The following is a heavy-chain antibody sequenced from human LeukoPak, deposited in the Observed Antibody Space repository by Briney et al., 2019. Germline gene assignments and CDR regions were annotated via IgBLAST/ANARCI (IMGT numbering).Heavy chain of an antibody. CDR1: GFTFSNAW. V-gene: IGHV3-15*01. D-gene: IGHD3-10*01. CDR2: IKRKTDGGTT. Sequence: PGGSLRLSCAASGFTFSNAWMSWVRQAPGKGLEWVGRIKRKTDGGTTDYAAIVKGRFTISRDDSKNTLYPQMNSLKVEDTDVYFCTTGGHYFGNWGQGTLVTVSS. J-gene: IGHJ4*02. CDR3: TTGGHYFGN.